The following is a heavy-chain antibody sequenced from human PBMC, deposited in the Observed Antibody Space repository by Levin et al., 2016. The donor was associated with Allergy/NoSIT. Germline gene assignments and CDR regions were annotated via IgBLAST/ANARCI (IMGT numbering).Heavy chain of an antibody. Sequence: GGSLRLSCAASGFTFSSYSMNWVRQAPGKGLEWVSSISSSSSYIYYADSVKGRFTISRDNAKNSLYLQMNSLRAEDTAVYYCARVQYYYDSSGYYVDWFDPWGQGTLVTVSS. CDR2: ISSSSSYI. D-gene: IGHD3-22*01. J-gene: IGHJ5*02. CDR3: ARVQYYYDSSGYYVDWFDP. CDR1: GFTFSSYS. V-gene: IGHV3-21*01.